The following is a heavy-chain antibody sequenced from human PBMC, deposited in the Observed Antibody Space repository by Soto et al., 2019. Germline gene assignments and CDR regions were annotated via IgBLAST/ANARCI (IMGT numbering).Heavy chain of an antibody. CDR1: GFTFSSYA. D-gene: IGHD3-16*01. CDR3: ARVPAWSLGDLRGFDP. V-gene: IGHV3-23*01. J-gene: IGHJ5*02. CDR2: ISGSGGST. Sequence: LRLSCAASGFTFSSYAMSWVRQAPGKGLEWVSAISGSGGSTYYADSVKGRFTISRDNSKNTLYLQMNSLRAEDTAVYYCARVPAWSLGDLRGFDPWGQGTLVTVSS.